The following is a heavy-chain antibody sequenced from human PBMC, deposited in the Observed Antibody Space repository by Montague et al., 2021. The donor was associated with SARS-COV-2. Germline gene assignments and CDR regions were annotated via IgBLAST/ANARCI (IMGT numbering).Heavy chain of an antibody. CDR3: ARNQKSETFYYYYFGLDV. CDR1: GFTFSTFW. V-gene: IGHV3-7*01. Sequence: SLRLSCAGSGFTFSTFWMNWVRQAPGKGLEWVANIKQDGSEKYYVDSVKGRFTISRDNAKNSLYLQMSSLRAEDTAVYYCARNQKSETFYYYYFGLDVWGQGTTVTASS. J-gene: IGHJ6*02. CDR2: IKQDGSEK.